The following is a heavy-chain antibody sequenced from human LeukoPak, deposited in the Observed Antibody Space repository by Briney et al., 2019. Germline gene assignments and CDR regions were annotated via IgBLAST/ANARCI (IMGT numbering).Heavy chain of an antibody. CDR2: IYYSGST. J-gene: IGHJ4*02. CDR3: ATLSSDWHSFDY. Sequence: SETLSLTCTVCGGSITSSRYYWTWIRQPPGKGLEYIGSIYYSGSTYYNPSLKSRLTISLDTSKNQFSLKLNFMTAADTAVYYCATLSSDWHSFDYWGQGTLVTVSS. D-gene: IGHD6-19*01. CDR1: GGSITSSRYY. V-gene: IGHV4-39*07.